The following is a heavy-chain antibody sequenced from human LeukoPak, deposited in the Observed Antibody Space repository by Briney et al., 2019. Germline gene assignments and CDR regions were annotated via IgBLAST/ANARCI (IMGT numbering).Heavy chain of an antibody. CDR3: ARTRSYYDSSGYINYFDY. V-gene: IGHV4-59*01. J-gene: IGHJ4*02. D-gene: IGHD3-22*01. CDR2: IYYSGST. CDR1: GGTISSYY. Sequence: KTSETLSLTCTVSGGTISSYYWSWIRQPPGKGLEWIGYIYYSGSTNYNPSLKSRVAISVDTSKNQFSLKLSSVTAADTAVYYCARTRSYYDSSGYINYFDYWGQGTLVTVSP.